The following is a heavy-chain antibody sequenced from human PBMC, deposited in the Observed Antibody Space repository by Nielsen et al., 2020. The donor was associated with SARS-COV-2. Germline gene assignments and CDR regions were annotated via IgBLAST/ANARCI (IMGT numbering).Heavy chain of an antibody. J-gene: IGHJ4*02. CDR2: IYSGGSA. V-gene: IGHV3-53*04. CDR1: GFTFIDYW. D-gene: IGHD3-22*01. Sequence: GESLKISCAASGFTFIDYWMHWVRQAPGKGLEWVSIIYSGGSAYYADSVKGRFTISRHDSSNTLYLQMNSLRTEDTAVYYCARGHYGSGRYPSLSFDYWGPGTLVTVSS. CDR3: ARGHYGSGRYPSLSFDY.